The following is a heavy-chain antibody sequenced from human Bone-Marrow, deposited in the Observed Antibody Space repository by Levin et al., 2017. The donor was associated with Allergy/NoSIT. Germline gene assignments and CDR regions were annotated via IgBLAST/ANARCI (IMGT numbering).Heavy chain of an antibody. CDR3: AKESAVAGTEEDY. CDR1: GFTFSSYG. CDR2: ISYDGSNK. J-gene: IGHJ4*02. D-gene: IGHD6-19*01. Sequence: GGSLRLSCAASGFTFSSYGMHWVRQAPGKGLEWVAVISYDGSNKYYPDSVKGRFTISRDNSKNTLYLQMKSLRAEDTAVYYCAKESAVAGTEEDYWGQGTLVTVSS. V-gene: IGHV3-30*18.